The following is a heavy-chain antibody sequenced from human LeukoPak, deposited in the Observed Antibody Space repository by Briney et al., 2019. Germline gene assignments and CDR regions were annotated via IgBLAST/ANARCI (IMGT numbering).Heavy chain of an antibody. D-gene: IGHD6-19*01. J-gene: IGHJ5*01. CDR3: ARDWAGFGSGWYDF. CDR2: INSNSGGT. Sequence: ASVKVSCKASGYTFTGYYIHWVRQAPGQGLEWMGWINSNSGGTNYEQRLQGRVTLTRDTSTSTAYMELSSLTCDDTAVYYCARDWAGFGSGWYDFWGQGTLVTVSS. CDR1: GYTFTGYY. V-gene: IGHV1-2*02.